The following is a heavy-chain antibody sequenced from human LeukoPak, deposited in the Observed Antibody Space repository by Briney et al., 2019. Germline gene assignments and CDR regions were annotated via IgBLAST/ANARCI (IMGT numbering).Heavy chain of an antibody. CDR2: ISSSSSYI. CDR1: GFTFSSYT. Sequence: GGSLRLSCAASGFTFSSYTMNWVRQAPGKGLEWVSSISSSSSYIYYADSMKGRFTISRDNAKNSLYLQMNSLRAEDTAVYYCAKGGRPLYCSSTSCPYYYYYGMDVWGQGTTVTVSS. V-gene: IGHV3-21*06. J-gene: IGHJ6*02. D-gene: IGHD2-2*01. CDR3: AKGGRPLYCSSTSCPYYYYYGMDV.